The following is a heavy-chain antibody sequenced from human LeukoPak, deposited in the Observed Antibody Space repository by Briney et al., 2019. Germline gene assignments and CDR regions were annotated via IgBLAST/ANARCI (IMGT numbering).Heavy chain of an antibody. CDR1: GGSFSGYY. V-gene: IGHV4-34*01. CDR3: ARGLRYWSSTSCYTRGSSFYY. Sequence: SSETLSLTCAVYGGSFSGYYWSWIREPPGKGLEWIGEINHSGSTNYNPSPKSRVTISVDTSKNQFSLKLSSVTAADTAVYYCARGLRYWSSTSCYTRGSSFYYWGQGTLFTVSS. J-gene: IGHJ4*02. D-gene: IGHD2-2*02. CDR2: INHSGST.